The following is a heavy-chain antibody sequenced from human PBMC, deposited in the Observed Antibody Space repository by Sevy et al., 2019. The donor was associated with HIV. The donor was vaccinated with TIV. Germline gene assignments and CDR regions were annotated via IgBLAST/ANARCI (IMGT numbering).Heavy chain of an antibody. D-gene: IGHD2-2*03. Sequence: ASVKVSCKASGYTFTSYDINWVRQATGQGLEWMGWMNPNSGNTGYAQKFQGRVTMTRNTSISTAYMELSSLRSEDTAVYYCAKGVDIVEVPEAMWAYYYYGMDVWGQGTTVTVSS. V-gene: IGHV1-8*01. CDR1: GYTFTSYD. CDR2: MNPNSGNT. J-gene: IGHJ6*02. CDR3: AKGVDIVEVPEAMWAYYYYGMDV.